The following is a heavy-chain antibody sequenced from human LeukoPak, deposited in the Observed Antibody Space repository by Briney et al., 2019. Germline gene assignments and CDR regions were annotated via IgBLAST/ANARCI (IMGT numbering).Heavy chain of an antibody. Sequence: TGGSLRLSCAVSGFRVTNDYMNWVRQAPGKSLEWVSIIYAGGSTYYADSVKGRFTISRDSSNNTLFLQMSNLRADDSGLYYCATDIRSSPLGFWGHGTLVTVSS. V-gene: IGHV3-66*01. D-gene: IGHD3-9*01. CDR2: IYAGGST. CDR1: GFRVTNDY. CDR3: ATDIRSSPLGF. J-gene: IGHJ4*01.